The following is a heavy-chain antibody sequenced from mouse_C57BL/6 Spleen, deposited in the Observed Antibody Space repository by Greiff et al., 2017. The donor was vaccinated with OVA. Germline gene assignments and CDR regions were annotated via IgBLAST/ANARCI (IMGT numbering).Heavy chain of an antibody. V-gene: IGHV1-74*01. CDR2: IHPSDSDT. Sequence: QVQLQQPGAELVKPGASVKVSCKASGYTFTSYWMHWVKQRPGQGLGWIGRIHPSDSDTNYNQKFKGKATLTVDKSSSTAYMQLSSLTSEDSAVYYCARARRDYYAMDYWGQGTSVTVSS. CDR3: ARARRDYYAMDY. CDR1: GYTFTSYW. D-gene: IGHD2-12*01. J-gene: IGHJ4*01.